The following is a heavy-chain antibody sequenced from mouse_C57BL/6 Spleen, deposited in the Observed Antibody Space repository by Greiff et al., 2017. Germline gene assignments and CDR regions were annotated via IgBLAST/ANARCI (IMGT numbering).Heavy chain of an antibody. Sequence: QVQLQQSGPGLVQPSQSLSITCTVSGFSLTSYGVHWVRQSPGKGLEWLGVIWSGGSTDYNAAFISRLSISKDNSKSQVFFKMNSLQAEDTAIYYCAREAAYYSNYGYAMDYWGQGTSVTVSS. CDR1: GFSLTSYG. J-gene: IGHJ4*01. V-gene: IGHV2-2*01. CDR2: IWSGGST. CDR3: AREAAYYSNYGYAMDY. D-gene: IGHD2-5*01.